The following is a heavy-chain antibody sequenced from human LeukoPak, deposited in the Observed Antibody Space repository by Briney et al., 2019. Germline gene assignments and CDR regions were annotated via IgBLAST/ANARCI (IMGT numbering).Heavy chain of an antibody. CDR1: GFTFSSYA. D-gene: IGHD3-16*01. J-gene: IGHJ6*03. CDR2: IIDSGEST. CDR3: AELGGQELHNYYVAV. V-gene: IGHV3-23*01. Sequence: GRSLRLSCAASGFTFSSYAMSWVRQAPGKGLVWGSGIIDSGESTYYANFAKGRFTISRDNSNNTLYLQMNSLRAEDTAVYYCAELGGQELHNYYVAVCGKGTMVAVSS.